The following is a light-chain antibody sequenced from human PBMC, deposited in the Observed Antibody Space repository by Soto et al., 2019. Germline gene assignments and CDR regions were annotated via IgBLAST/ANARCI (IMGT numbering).Light chain of an antibody. J-gene: IGKJ4*01. V-gene: IGKV1-9*01. CDR2: AAF. CDR1: QGISTF. CDR3: QQLNSYPLT. Sequence: DIQLNQSPSFLSASVGDRVTITCRASQGISTFLAWYQQKPGKAPKLLIYAAFILQSGVPSRYRGSGSGTDFTLTISRLQPEDCATYFCQQLNSYPLTFGGGTKVDIK.